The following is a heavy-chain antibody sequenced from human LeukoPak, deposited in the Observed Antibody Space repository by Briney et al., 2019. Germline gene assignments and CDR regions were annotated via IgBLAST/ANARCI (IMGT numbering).Heavy chain of an antibody. Sequence: ASVTVSCKASGYTFSNYVIHWVRQAPGQRLEWMGWINADNGNTKYSQKFQGRVTITRDTSASTAYMELRSLSSEDTAVYYCARFVVGQWLINYWGQGALVTVSS. J-gene: IGHJ4*02. CDR1: GYTFSNYV. CDR2: INADNGNT. D-gene: IGHD6-19*01. V-gene: IGHV1-3*01. CDR3: ARFVVGQWLINY.